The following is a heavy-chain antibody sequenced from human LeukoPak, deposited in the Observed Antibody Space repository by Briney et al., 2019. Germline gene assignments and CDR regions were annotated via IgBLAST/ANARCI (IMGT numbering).Heavy chain of an antibody. CDR1: GYTFTSYG. J-gene: IGHJ4*02. D-gene: IGHD2-15*01. V-gene: IGHV1-18*01. CDR2: ISAYNGNT. CDR3: ARARVYCSGGSCYPQPPDY. Sequence: ASVKVSCKASGYTFTSYGISWVRQAPGQGLEWMGWISAYNGNTNYEQKLQGRVTMTTETSTSTAYMELRSRRSDETAVYYCARARVYCSGGSCYPQPPDYWGQGTLVTVSS.